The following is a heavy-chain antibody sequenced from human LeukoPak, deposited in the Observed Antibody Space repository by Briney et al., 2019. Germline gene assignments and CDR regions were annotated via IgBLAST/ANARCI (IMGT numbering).Heavy chain of an antibody. CDR2: MYSSGST. CDR1: GLTLSSRY. V-gene: IGHV3-53*01. D-gene: IGHD5-18*01. CDR3: AKDTAMVD. Sequence: PVGCLSLSRAASGLTLSSRYISWVGEAPGTGLEGVSTMYSSGSTTYGDSVKSRFTISRDSSKSTLYLQMYTLRVQHSAVYFCAKDTAMVDWGQGTLVTVSS. J-gene: IGHJ4*02.